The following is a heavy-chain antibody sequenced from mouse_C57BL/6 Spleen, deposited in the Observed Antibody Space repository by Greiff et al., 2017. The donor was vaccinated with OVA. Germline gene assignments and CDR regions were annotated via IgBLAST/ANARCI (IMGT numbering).Heavy chain of an antibody. V-gene: IGHV1-4*01. CDR3: APIPYSNTVAWFAY. D-gene: IGHD2-5*01. J-gene: IGHJ3*01. Sequence: QVQLQQSGAELARPGASVKMSCKASGYTFTSYTMHWVKQRPGQGLEWIGYINPSSGYTKYNQKFKDKATLTADKSSSTAYMQLRSLTSEDSAVYYCAPIPYSNTVAWFAYWGQGTLVTVSA. CDR1: GYTFTSYT. CDR2: INPSSGYT.